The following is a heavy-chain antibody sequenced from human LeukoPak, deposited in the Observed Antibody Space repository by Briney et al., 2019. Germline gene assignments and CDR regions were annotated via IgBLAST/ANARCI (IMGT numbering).Heavy chain of an antibody. D-gene: IGHD3-16*01. CDR2: IYYSGSI. Sequence: SETLSLTCTVSGGSISSYYWSWIRQPPGKGLEWIGYIYYSGSINYNPSLKSRVTISVDTSKNQFSLKLSSVTAADTAVYYCARLTLGGAFDYWGQGTLVTVSS. V-gene: IGHV4-59*12. J-gene: IGHJ4*02. CDR1: GGSISSYY. CDR3: ARLTLGGAFDY.